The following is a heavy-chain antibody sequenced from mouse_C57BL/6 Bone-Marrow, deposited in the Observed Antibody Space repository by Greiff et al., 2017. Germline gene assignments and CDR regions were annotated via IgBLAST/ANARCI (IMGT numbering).Heavy chain of an antibody. CDR2: ISSGGSYT. CDR3: ARPATIVTLYAMDY. J-gene: IGHJ4*01. CDR1: GFTFSSYG. V-gene: IGHV5-6*01. D-gene: IGHD2-5*01. Sequence: EVQVVESGGDLVKPGGSLKLSCAASGFTFSSYGMSWVRQTPDKRLEWVATISSGGSYTYYPDSVKGRFTISRDNAKNTLYLQMSSLKSEDTAMYYCARPATIVTLYAMDYWGQGTSVTVSS.